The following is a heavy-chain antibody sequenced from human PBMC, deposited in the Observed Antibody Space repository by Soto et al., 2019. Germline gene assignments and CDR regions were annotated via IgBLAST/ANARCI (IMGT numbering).Heavy chain of an antibody. Sequence: RPGGSLRLSCEASGFTFSSYPMHWVRQAPGKGLEWVTVISYDGGNQYYADSVKGRFTISRDNSKDTLYLQMHSLRSDDTAVYFCARGPITQTSFIDHWGQGTLVTVSS. D-gene: IGHD1-20*01. CDR1: GFTFSSYP. CDR3: ARGPITQTSFIDH. CDR2: ISYDGGNQ. V-gene: IGHV3-30-3*01. J-gene: IGHJ4*02.